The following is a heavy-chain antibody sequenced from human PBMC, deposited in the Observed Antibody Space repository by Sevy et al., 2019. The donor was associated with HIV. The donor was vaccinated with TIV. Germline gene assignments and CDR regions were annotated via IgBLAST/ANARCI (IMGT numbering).Heavy chain of an antibody. D-gene: IGHD3-10*01. V-gene: IGHV3-21*01. J-gene: IGHJ4*02. CDR2: ISSSSSYI. CDR3: ASRGGFRGVITPLVDYFDY. Sequence: GGSLRLSCAASGFTFSSYSMNWVRQAPGKGLEWVSSISSSSSYIYYANSVKGRFTISRDNAKNSLYLQMNSLRAEDTAVYYCASRGGFRGVITPLVDYFDYWGQGTLVTVSS. CDR1: GFTFSSYS.